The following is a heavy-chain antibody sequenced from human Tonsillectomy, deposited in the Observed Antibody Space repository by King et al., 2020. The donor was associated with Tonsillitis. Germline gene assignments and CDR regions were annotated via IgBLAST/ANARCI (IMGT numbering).Heavy chain of an antibody. V-gene: IGHV4-30-2*01. CDR1: GGSISSGGYS. Sequence: QLQESGSGLVKPSQTLSLTCAVSGGSISSGGYSWSWIRQPPGKGLEWIGYIYHSGSTYYNPSLKSRVTISVDRSKNQFSLKLSSVTAADTAVYYCARGIVGATWYFDYWGQGTLVTVSS. CDR2: IYHSGST. D-gene: IGHD1-26*01. CDR3: ARGIVGATWYFDY. J-gene: IGHJ4*02.